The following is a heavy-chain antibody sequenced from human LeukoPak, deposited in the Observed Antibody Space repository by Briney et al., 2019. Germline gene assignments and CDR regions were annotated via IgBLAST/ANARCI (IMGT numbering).Heavy chain of an antibody. CDR3: AREGNRRAFDI. J-gene: IGHJ3*02. CDR2: IKQDETEK. D-gene: IGHD1-14*01. Sequence: GGSLRLSCAASGFTFSHYWMHWVRQAPGKGLEWVANIKQDETEKDYVDSVKGRFTISRDNAKNSLYLQMNSLRNEDTAVYYCAREGNRRAFDIWGQGTMVTASS. V-gene: IGHV3-7*01. CDR1: GFTFSHYW.